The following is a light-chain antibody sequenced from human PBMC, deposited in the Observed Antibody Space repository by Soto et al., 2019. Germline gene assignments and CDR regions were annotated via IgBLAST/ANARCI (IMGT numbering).Light chain of an antibody. Sequence: QSVLTQPPSVSGAPGQRVTISCTGSSSNIGAGYDVHWYQQLPGTAPKILIYGNSNRPSGVPDRFSGSKSGTSASLAITGLQAEDEAEYYCQSYDSSLSVVFGGGPKLTVL. J-gene: IGLJ2*01. V-gene: IGLV1-40*01. CDR3: QSYDSSLSVV. CDR1: SSNIGAGYD. CDR2: GNS.